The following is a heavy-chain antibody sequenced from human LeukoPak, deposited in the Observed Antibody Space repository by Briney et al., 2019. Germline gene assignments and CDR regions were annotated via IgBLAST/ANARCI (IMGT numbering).Heavy chain of an antibody. Sequence: PSETLSLTCTVSGYSISSGYYWGWIRQPPGKGLEWIGSIYHSGSTYYNPSLKSRVTISVDTSKNQFSLKLSSVTAADTAVYYCARGYDSSGYNYFDYWGQGTLVTVSS. CDR2: IYHSGST. V-gene: IGHV4-38-2*02. J-gene: IGHJ4*02. D-gene: IGHD3-22*01. CDR3: ARGYDSSGYNYFDY. CDR1: GYSISSGYY.